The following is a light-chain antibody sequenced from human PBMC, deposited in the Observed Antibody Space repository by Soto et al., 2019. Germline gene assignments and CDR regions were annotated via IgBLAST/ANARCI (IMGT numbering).Light chain of an antibody. Sequence: DVEMTQSPLSLPVSLGQPASISCRSSQSLLHSNGYNYLDWYLQKPGQSPQLLIYLGSNRASGVPDRFSGSGSGTDFTLKISRVEAEDVGVYYCMQALQTPPTFGQGTKVDIK. V-gene: IGKV2-28*01. CDR2: LGS. J-gene: IGKJ1*01. CDR1: QSLLHSNGYNY. CDR3: MQALQTPPT.